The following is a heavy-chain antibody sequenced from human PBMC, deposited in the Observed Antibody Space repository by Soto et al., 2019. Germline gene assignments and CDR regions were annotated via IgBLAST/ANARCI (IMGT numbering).Heavy chain of an antibody. D-gene: IGHD3-10*01. Sequence: QVQLVESGGGVVQPGRSLRLSCAASGFTFSSYGMHWVRQAPGKGLEWVAVIWYDGSNKYFGDSVKGRFTISRDNSKNTLYLQMSNLRAEDTAVYYCAKAGVSMVRGVPQGFDYWGQGTLVTVSS. J-gene: IGHJ4*02. V-gene: IGHV3-33*06. CDR1: GFTFSSYG. CDR3: AKAGVSMVRGVPQGFDY. CDR2: IWYDGSNK.